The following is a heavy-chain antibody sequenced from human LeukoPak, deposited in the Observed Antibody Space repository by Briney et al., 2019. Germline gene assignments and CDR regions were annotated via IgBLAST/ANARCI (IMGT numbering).Heavy chain of an antibody. V-gene: IGHV3-21*01. J-gene: IGHJ4*02. D-gene: IGHD3-10*01. CDR1: GFTFSSYS. Sequence: GGSLRLSCAASGFTFSSYSMNWVRQAPGKGLEWVSSISSSSSYIYYADSVKGRFTISRDNAKNSLYLQMNSLRAEDTAMYYCARAPFPFGESDLYDYWGQRTLVTVSS. CDR2: ISSSSSYI. CDR3: ARAPFPFGESDLYDY.